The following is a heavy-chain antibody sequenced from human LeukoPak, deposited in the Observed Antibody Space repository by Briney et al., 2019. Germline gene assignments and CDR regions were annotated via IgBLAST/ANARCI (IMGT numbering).Heavy chain of an antibody. CDR1: GGSISSGGYY. CDR3: AGQTAAPLTYYYYMDV. D-gene: IGHD6-13*01. Sequence: PSETLSLTCTVSGGSISSGGYYWSWIRQHPGKGLEWIGYIYYSGSTYYNPSLKSRVTISVDTSKNQFSLKLSSVTAADTAVYYCAGQTAAPLTYYYYMDVWGKGTTVTVSS. V-gene: IGHV4-31*03. CDR2: IYYSGST. J-gene: IGHJ6*03.